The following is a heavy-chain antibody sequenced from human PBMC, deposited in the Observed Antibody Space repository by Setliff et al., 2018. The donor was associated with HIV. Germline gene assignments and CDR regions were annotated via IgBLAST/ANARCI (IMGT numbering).Heavy chain of an antibody. V-gene: IGHV3-48*03. J-gene: IGHJ5*02. Sequence: PGGSLRLSCAASGFTFSSYEMSWVRHAPGKGLEWVSYISSGGGTIYYADSVKGRFTISRDNSKNALYLQMNSLRADDTAVYYCARGVHDFGDYGNWFDPWGQGTLVTVSS. D-gene: IGHD4-17*01. CDR3: ARGVHDFGDYGNWFDP. CDR1: GFTFSSYE. CDR2: ISSGGGTI.